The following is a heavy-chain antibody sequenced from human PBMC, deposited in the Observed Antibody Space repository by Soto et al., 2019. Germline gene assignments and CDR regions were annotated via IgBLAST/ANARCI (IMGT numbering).Heavy chain of an antibody. Sequence: PSETLSLTCSVSGGSISRYYWSWIRQPPGKGLEWIGYAYYSGDTGYNPSLQSRVTMAVDTSKNQVSLKLTSVTAADTAMYYCARDRSTYVGGGTGEVKENWFDPWGQGDLVTVSS. CDR2: AYYSGDT. CDR1: GGSISRYY. D-gene: IGHD2-2*01. J-gene: IGHJ5*02. CDR3: ARDRSTYVGGGTGEVKENWFDP. V-gene: IGHV4-59*01.